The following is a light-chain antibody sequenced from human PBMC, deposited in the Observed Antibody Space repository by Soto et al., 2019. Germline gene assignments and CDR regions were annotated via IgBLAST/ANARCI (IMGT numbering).Light chain of an antibody. CDR3: QQYYNWPRT. V-gene: IGKV3-15*01. J-gene: IGKJ1*01. Sequence: EIVLTQSPATLSLSPGERATLSCRASQSVSSNLAWYQQKPGQAPRLLIYGASTRATGIPARFSGSGSGTEFTLTISSLQSEDFAIYFCQQYYNWPRTFGQGTKVDIK. CDR2: GAS. CDR1: QSVSSN.